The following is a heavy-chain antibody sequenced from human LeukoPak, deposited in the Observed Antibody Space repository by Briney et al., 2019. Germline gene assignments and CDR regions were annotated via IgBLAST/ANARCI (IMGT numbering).Heavy chain of an antibody. J-gene: IGHJ4*02. D-gene: IGHD3-16*01. CDR2: IWYDGSNK. Sequence: GGSLRLSCVASGFTFSSYGMHWVRQAPGKGLEWVAVIWYDGSNKYYADSVKGRFTISRDNSKNTLYLQMNSLRAEDTAVYYCAKGLLDYVWGSRPDYWGQGTLVTVSS. V-gene: IGHV3-33*06. CDR3: AKGLLDYVWGSRPDY. CDR1: GFTFSSYG.